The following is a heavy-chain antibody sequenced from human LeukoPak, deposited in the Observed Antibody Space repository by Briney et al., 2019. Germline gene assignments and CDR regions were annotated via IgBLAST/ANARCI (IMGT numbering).Heavy chain of an antibody. Sequence: GGSLRLSCAASGFTFSSYGMHCVRQALGEGLEWGAVIWYDGSNKYYADSVKGRFTISRDNSKNTLSLQMNSLRAEDTAVYYCERALQRTGGYYYGMDVWGHRTTVTVSS. CDR3: ERALQRTGGYYYGMDV. D-gene: IGHD2-8*02. J-gene: IGHJ6*02. CDR1: GFTFSSYG. CDR2: IWYDGSNK. V-gene: IGHV3-33*01.